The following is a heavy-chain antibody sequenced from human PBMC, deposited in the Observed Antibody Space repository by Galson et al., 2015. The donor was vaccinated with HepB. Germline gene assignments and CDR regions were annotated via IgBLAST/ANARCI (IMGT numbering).Heavy chain of an antibody. Sequence: SVKVSCKASGGTFSSYAISWVRQAPGQGLEWMGRIIPILGTANYAQKFQGRVTITADKSTNTAYMELSSLRSEDTAVYCCARVAYCGGDCFQGHDAFDIWGQGTMVTVSS. J-gene: IGHJ3*02. CDR3: ARVAYCGGDCFQGHDAFDI. D-gene: IGHD2-21*01. CDR2: IIPILGTA. CDR1: GGTFSSYA. V-gene: IGHV1-69*04.